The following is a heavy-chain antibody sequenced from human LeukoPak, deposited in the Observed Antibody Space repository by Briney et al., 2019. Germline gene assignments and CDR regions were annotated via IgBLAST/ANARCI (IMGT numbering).Heavy chain of an antibody. V-gene: IGHV4-39*07. Sequence: SETLSLTCTVSGGSISSSSYYWGWIRQPPGKGLEWIGSIYYSGSTYYNPSLKSRVTISVDTSKNQFSLKLSSVTTADTAVYYCAREGWLPAAYRSGVGPANAFDIWGQGTMVTVSS. J-gene: IGHJ3*02. CDR1: GGSISSSSYY. D-gene: IGHD2-2*01. CDR2: IYYSGST. CDR3: AREGWLPAAYRSGVGPANAFDI.